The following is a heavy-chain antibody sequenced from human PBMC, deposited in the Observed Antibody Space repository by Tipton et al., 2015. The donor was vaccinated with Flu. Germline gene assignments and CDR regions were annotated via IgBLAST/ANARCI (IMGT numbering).Heavy chain of an antibody. CDR2: VSRPGST. CDR1: GDSISSDYY. CDR3: ASSGFGKGDF. Sequence: TLSLTCAVSGDSISSDYYWGWIRQFPGKGLEWIGTVSRPGSTVYNPSLKSRVTISIDTSKNQFSLNLNSVTAADTAVYYCASSGFGKGDFWGQGTLVTVSS. V-gene: IGHV4-38-2*01. D-gene: IGHD3-10*01. J-gene: IGHJ4*02.